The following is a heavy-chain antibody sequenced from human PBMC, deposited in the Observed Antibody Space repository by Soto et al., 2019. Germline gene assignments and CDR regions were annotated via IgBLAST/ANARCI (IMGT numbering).Heavy chain of an antibody. D-gene: IGHD2-21*02. CDR1: GGSISSGDYY. V-gene: IGHV4-30-4*02. Sequence: SETLSLTCTVSGGSISSGDYYWSWIRQPPGKGLEWIGSIYYSGSTYYNPSLKSRVTISVDTSKNQFSLKLNSVTAADTAVYYCARDLWGYCGTDCYPLDVWGQGTTVTVSS. CDR3: ARDLWGYCGTDCYPLDV. J-gene: IGHJ6*02. CDR2: IYYSGST.